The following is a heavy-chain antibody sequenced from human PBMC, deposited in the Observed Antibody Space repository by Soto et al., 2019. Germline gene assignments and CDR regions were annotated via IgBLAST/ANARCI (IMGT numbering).Heavy chain of an antibody. D-gene: IGHD4-17*01. CDR1: GGTFTVYT. V-gene: IGHV1-69*16. CDR3: ARGSDNYGASPPEYFQH. J-gene: IGHJ1*01. Sequence: QVQLVQSGAEIKKPGSSVKVSCRASGGTFTVYTIIWVRQAPGQGLEWMGGIITLLGTTNHAQKFQIRVTITPADSTRTVFMELSSLRSEDTAVYYCARGSDNYGASPPEYFQHWGQGTLVAVST. CDR2: IITLLGTT.